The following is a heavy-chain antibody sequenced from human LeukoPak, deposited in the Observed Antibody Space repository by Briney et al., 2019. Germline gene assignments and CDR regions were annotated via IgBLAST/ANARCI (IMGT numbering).Heavy chain of an antibody. Sequence: GASVTVSCTASGYTFTSYDINWARQATGQGLEWMGWMNPNSGNTGYAQKFQGRVTMTRNTSISTAYMELSSLRSEDTAVYYCARGLIAAAGNLVYWGQGTLVTVSS. CDR3: ARGLIAAAGNLVY. D-gene: IGHD6-13*01. V-gene: IGHV1-8*01. CDR2: MNPNSGNT. CDR1: GYTFTSYD. J-gene: IGHJ4*02.